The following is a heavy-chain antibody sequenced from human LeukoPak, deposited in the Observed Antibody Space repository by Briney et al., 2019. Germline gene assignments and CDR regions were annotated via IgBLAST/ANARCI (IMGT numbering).Heavy chain of an antibody. CDR2: IRSSGSTI. J-gene: IGHJ4*02. V-gene: IGHV3-11*04. CDR1: GFTFSDYY. CDR3: AREWCHYGSGSYCPLDY. D-gene: IGHD3-10*01. Sequence: PGGSLRHSCAASGFTFSDYYMSWIRQAPGKGLEWVSYIRSSGSTIYYADSVKGRFTISRDNAKNSLYLQMNSLRAEDTAVYYCAREWCHYGSGSYCPLDYWGQGTLVTVSS.